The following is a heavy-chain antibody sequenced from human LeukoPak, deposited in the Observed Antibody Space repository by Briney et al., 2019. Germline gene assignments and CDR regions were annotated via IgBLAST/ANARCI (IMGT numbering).Heavy chain of an antibody. CDR2: ISAYNGNT. Sequence: GSSVKVSCKASGYTFTSYGISWVRPAPGQGLEGMGWISAYNGNTNYAQQLQGRVTMTTDTSTSTAYIELRRLRSDDTAVYYCARDRVYCSGGSCLNWFDPWGQGTLVTVSS. CDR3: ARDRVYCSGGSCLNWFDP. CDR1: GYTFTSYG. V-gene: IGHV1-18*04. J-gene: IGHJ5*02. D-gene: IGHD2-15*01.